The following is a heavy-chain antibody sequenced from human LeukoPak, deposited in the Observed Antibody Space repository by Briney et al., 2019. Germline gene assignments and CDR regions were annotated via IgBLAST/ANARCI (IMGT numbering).Heavy chain of an antibody. V-gene: IGHV3-30*02. CDR1: GFTFSNYG. J-gene: IGHJ4*02. CDR2: IRYDGSNQ. D-gene: IGHD5-24*01. Sequence: GGSLRLSCAASGFTFSNYGMHWVRQAPGKGLDWVAFIRYDGSNQYYADSMKGRFTVSRDNSKNTLYLQMNSLRAEDTAVYYCAKDGGQRWLQFYNFASWGQGTPVTVSS. CDR3: AKDGGQRWLQFYNFAS.